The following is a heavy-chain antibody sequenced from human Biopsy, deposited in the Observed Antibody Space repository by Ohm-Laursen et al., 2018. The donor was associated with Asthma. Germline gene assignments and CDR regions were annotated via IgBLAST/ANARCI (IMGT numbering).Heavy chain of an antibody. Sequence: ASVKVSCKISVYSLTDLSMHWVRQAPGQGLEWMGGHDHEEGGTVNARRFQGRVTMTEDTSTDTAYMELSSLSSDDTAVYYCASDFPKDYVRYNFQFWGQGTLVTFSS. D-gene: IGHD4-17*01. CDR2: HDHEEGGT. CDR3: ASDFPKDYVRYNFQF. V-gene: IGHV1-24*01. CDR1: VYSLTDLS. J-gene: IGHJ4*02.